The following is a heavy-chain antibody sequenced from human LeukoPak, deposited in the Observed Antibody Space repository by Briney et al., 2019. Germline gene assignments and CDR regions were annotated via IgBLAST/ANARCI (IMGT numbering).Heavy chain of an antibody. V-gene: IGHV3-11*04. J-gene: IGHJ4*02. CDR1: GFTFSDYY. D-gene: IGHD2-15*01. Sequence: GGSLRLSCAASGFTFSDYYMSWIRQAPGKGLEWVSYISSSGSTIYYADSVKGRFTISRDNAKNSLCLQMNSLRAEDTAVYYCARTSSGGSCYLDYWGQGTLVTVSS. CDR2: ISSSGSTI. CDR3: ARTSSGGSCYLDY.